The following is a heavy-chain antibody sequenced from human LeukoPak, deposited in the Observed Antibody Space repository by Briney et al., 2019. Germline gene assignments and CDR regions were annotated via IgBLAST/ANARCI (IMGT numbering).Heavy chain of an antibody. V-gene: IGHV1-18*01. Sequence: ASVKVSCKASGYTFTSYGISWVRQAPGQGLEWMGWISAYNGNTNYAQKLQGRVTMTTDTSTSTAYMELRSLRSDDTAVYYCAREIHYGDGYYYYYMDVWGKGTTVTVSS. CDR1: GYTFTSYG. D-gene: IGHD4-17*01. CDR3: AREIHYGDGYYYYYMDV. CDR2: ISAYNGNT. J-gene: IGHJ6*03.